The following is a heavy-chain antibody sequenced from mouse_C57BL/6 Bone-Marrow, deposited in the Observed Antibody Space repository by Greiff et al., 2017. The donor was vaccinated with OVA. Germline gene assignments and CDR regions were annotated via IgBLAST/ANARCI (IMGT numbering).Heavy chain of an antibody. V-gene: IGHV14-2*01. D-gene: IGHD2-3*01. Sequence: VQLQQSGAELVKPGASVKLSCTASGFNIKDYYMHWVKQRTEQGLEWIGRIDPEDGETNYAPKFPGKATITADTSSNTAYLQLSSLTSEDTAVYYCARGLLRRFAYWGQGTLVTVSA. CDR2: IDPEDGET. CDR3: ARGLLRRFAY. CDR1: GFNIKDYY. J-gene: IGHJ3*01.